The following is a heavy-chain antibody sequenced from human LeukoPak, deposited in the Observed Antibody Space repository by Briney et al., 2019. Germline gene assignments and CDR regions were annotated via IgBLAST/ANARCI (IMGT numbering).Heavy chain of an antibody. D-gene: IGHD2-21*02. CDR3: AKAPPYCGSDCYSDY. Sequence: PGGSLRLSCAASGFTFSSYAMSWVRQAPGKGLEWVSAISGSGGSTYYAASAKGRFTISRDNSTNTFYLQMHSLRAEDTAVYYCAKAPPYCGSDCYSDYWGQGTLVTVSS. V-gene: IGHV3-23*01. J-gene: IGHJ4*02. CDR2: ISGSGGST. CDR1: GFTFSSYA.